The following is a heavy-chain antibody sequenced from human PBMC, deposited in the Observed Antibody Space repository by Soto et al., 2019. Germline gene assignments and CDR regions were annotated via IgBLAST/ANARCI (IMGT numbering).Heavy chain of an antibody. CDR1: GYTFTTYY. CDR3: ARDWGGILGTSWGDAFDI. CDR2: INPSGGGT. D-gene: IGHD1-7*01. J-gene: IGHJ3*02. Sequence: ASVKVSFKPSGYTFTTYYIHWARQAPGQGLEWMGIINPSGGGTGYAQKFQGRVTMTRDTSTSTVYMELSSLRSEDTAVYYCARDWGGILGTSWGDAFDIWGQGTMVTVSS. V-gene: IGHV1-46*01.